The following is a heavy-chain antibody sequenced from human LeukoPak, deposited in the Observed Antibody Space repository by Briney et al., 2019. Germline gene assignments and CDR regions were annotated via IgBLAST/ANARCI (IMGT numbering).Heavy chain of an antibody. D-gene: IGHD5-18*01. CDR3: TRDKGYSQFDY. V-gene: IGHV3-7*01. J-gene: IGHJ4*02. Sequence: GGSLRLSCGASGLTFSTYWMSWVRQAPGKGLEWVANTNQDESEKNYVDSVKGRFTVSRDNAKNSVYLQMNRLRAEDTAVYYCTRDKGYSQFDYWGQGSLVTVSS. CDR1: GLTFSTYW. CDR2: TNQDESEK.